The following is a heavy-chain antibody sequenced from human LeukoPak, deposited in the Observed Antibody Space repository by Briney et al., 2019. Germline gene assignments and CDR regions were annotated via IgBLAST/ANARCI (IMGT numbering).Heavy chain of an antibody. CDR3: AMGIAAAGIDY. D-gene: IGHD6-13*01. CDR2: IYTSGST. J-gene: IGHJ4*02. V-gene: IGHV4-4*07. CDR1: GGSISSYY. Sequence: SETLSLTCTVSGGSISSYYWSWIRQPAGKGLEWIGRIYTSGSTNYNPSLKSRVTMSVDTSKNQFSPKLSSVTAADTAVYYCAMGIAAAGIDYWGQGTLVTVSS.